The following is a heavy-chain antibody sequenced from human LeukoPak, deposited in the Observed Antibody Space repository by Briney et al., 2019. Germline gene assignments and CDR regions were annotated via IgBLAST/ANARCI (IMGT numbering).Heavy chain of an antibody. CDR3: ARANDYVWGSYRPSYYFDY. Sequence: ASVKVSCKASGYTFTSYDINRVRQATGQGLEWMGWMNPNSGNTGYVQKFQGRVTMTRNTSISTAYMELSSLRSDDTAVYYCARANDYVWGSYRPSYYFDYWGQGTLVTVSS. V-gene: IGHV1-8*01. D-gene: IGHD3-16*02. CDR1: GYTFTSYD. CDR2: MNPNSGNT. J-gene: IGHJ4*02.